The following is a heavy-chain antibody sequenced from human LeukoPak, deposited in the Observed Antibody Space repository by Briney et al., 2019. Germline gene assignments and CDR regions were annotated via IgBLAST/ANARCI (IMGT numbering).Heavy chain of an antibody. CDR3: ARHQGRYCSSTSCRRLGFDI. V-gene: IGHV4-59*08. D-gene: IGHD2-2*01. CDR2: IYYSGST. J-gene: IGHJ3*02. Sequence: ETLSLTCTVSGRSISSYYWSWIRQPPGKGLEWIGYIYYSGSTNYNPSLKSRVTISVDTSKNQFSLKLSSVTAADTAVYYCARHQGRYCSSTSCRRLGFDIWGQGTMVTVSS. CDR1: GRSISSYY.